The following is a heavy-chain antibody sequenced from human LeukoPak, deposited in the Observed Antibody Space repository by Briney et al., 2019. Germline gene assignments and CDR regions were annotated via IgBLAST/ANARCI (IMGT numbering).Heavy chain of an antibody. V-gene: IGHV3-9*01. Sequence: PGGSLRLSCAASGFTFDDYAMHWVRQAPGKGLEWVSGISWNSGSIGYADSVKGRFTISRDNAKNSLYLQMNSLRAEDTALYYCAKEINVQPFDARGLDYWGQGTLVTVSS. CDR1: GFTFDDYA. J-gene: IGHJ4*02. CDR3: AKEINVQPFDARGLDY. CDR2: ISWNSGSI. D-gene: IGHD3-9*01.